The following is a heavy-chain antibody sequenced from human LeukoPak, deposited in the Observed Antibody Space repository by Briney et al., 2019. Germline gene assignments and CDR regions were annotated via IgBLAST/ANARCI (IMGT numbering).Heavy chain of an antibody. Sequence: SGTLSLTCSVSGGSITSYAWWSWVRQPPGKGLEWIGEIHLNGITIYNPSLKSRVTMSIDKSENHLSLNLSSMTAADTAIYYCARVISSAWRQNDLWGQGTLVTVSS. J-gene: IGHJ5*02. CDR2: IHLNGIT. D-gene: IGHD3-22*01. V-gene: IGHV4-4*02. CDR1: GGSITSYAW. CDR3: ARVISSAWRQNDL.